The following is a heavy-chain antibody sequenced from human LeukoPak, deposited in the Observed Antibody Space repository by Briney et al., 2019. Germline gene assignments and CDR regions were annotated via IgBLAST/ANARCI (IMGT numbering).Heavy chain of an antibody. Sequence: ASVKVSCKASGYTFTSYGISWVRQAPGQGLEWMGWINPNSGGADYAQKFQGRVTMTRDTSISTAYMALSRLRSDDTAMYYCARGPPEYCSGGSCYSGRNWIDPWGQGTLVTVSS. CDR2: INPNSGGA. CDR3: ARGPPEYCSGGSCYSGRNWIDP. J-gene: IGHJ5*02. V-gene: IGHV1-2*02. CDR1: GYTFTSYG. D-gene: IGHD2-15*01.